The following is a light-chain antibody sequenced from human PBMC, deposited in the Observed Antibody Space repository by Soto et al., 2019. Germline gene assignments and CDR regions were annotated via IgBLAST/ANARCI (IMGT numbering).Light chain of an antibody. CDR3: SSYSSSSTLV. CDR1: SSDVGGYNY. Sequence: QSVLTQPASVSGSPGQSITISCTGTSSDVGGYNYVSWYQQHTGKAPKLMIYEDSNRPSGVSNRFSGSKSGNTASLTITGLQAEGEADYYCSSYSSSSTLVFGGGTQLTVL. J-gene: IGLJ3*02. V-gene: IGLV2-14*01. CDR2: EDS.